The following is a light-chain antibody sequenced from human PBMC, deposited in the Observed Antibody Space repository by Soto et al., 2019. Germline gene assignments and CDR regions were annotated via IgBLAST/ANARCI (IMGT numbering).Light chain of an antibody. J-gene: IGKJ1*01. V-gene: IGKV1-5*02. CDR3: QHYNSYSEA. CDR1: QGITNR. CDR2: DAS. Sequence: IHMTQSASSVSASVGHSVTIICRASQGITNRLAWYQQKLGKAPKLLIYDASSLESGVPSRFSGSGSRTEFTLTISSLQTDDFATYYCQHYNSYSEAFGQGTKVDIK.